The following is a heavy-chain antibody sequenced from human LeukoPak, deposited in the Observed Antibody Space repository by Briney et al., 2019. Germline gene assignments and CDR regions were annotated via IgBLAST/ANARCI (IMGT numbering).Heavy chain of an antibody. CDR1: GGSFSGHY. CDR2: INHSGST. J-gene: IGHJ4*02. V-gene: IGHV4-34*01. D-gene: IGHD3-22*01. CDR3: ARRHYYDSSGIDY. Sequence: SETLSLTCAVYGGSFSGHYWSWIRQPPGKGLEWIGEINHSGSTNYNPSLESRVTISVDTSKNHFSLKLSSVTAADTAVYYCARRHYYDSSGIDYWGQGTLVTVSS.